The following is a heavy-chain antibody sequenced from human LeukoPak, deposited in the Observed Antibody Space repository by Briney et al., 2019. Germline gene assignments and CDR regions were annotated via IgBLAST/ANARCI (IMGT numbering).Heavy chain of an antibody. CDR3: ARSVVTLYWYFDL. D-gene: IGHD4-23*01. Sequence: NSSETLSLTCTVSGGSISGYYYNWIRQPPGKGLEWIGYIYYSGSTNYNPSLKSRVTISLDTSKNQSSLKLSSVTTADTAVYYCARSVVTLYWYFDLWGRGTLVTVSS. CDR1: GGSISGYY. CDR2: IYYSGST. V-gene: IGHV4-59*01. J-gene: IGHJ2*01.